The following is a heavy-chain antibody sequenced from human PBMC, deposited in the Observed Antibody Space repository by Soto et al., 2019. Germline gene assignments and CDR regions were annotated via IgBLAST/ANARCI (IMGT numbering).Heavy chain of an antibody. J-gene: IGHJ3*02. CDR1: GYTFGNHW. Sequence: GGSLRLSCAVAGYTFGNHWMHCVRQAPGKGLEWVSRMNSDGSIINYEDSVKGRFTVSRDNAKNTLYLQMNSLRAEDTAVYYCATIAVPPAFDIWGQGTVVTVSS. CDR3: ATIAVPPAFDI. CDR2: MNSDGSII. D-gene: IGHD6-19*01. V-gene: IGHV3-74*01.